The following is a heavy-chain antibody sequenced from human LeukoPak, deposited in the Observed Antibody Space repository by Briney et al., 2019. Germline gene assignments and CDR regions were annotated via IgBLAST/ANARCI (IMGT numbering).Heavy chain of an antibody. J-gene: IGHJ6*03. D-gene: IGHD3-3*01. V-gene: IGHV4-4*07. Sequence: PSETLSLTCTVSGGSISSYYWSWIRQPPGKGLEWIGRIYTSGSTNYNPSLKSRVTISVDTSKNQFSLKLSSVTAADTAVYYCARYAHYDFWSGYYDYYMDVWGKGTTVTVSS. CDR1: GGSISSYY. CDR3: ARYAHYDFWSGYYDYYMDV. CDR2: IYTSGST.